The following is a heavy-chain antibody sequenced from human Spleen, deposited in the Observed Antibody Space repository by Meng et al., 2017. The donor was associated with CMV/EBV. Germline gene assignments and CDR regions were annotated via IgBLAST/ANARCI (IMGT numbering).Heavy chain of an antibody. D-gene: IGHD2-21*01. J-gene: IGHJ4*02. CDR3: ARALYCGGDCYPPEGFDY. V-gene: IGHV1-69*05. Sequence: TCSSYAISWVRQAPGQGLEWMGGIIPIFGTANYAQKCQGRVTITTDESTSTAYMELSSLRSEDTAVYYCARALYCGGDCYPPEGFDYWGQGTLVTVSS. CDR1: TCSSYA. CDR2: IIPIFGTA.